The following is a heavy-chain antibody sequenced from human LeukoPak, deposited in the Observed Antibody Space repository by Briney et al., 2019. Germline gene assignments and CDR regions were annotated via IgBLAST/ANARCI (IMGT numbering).Heavy chain of an antibody. D-gene: IGHD3-10*02. CDR2: ITRSSFYI. Sequence: GGSLRLSCAAPGFTFSSYTMIWVRQAPGKGLEWVSSITRSSFYIFYADSVKGRFTISRDNAKNSLYLQMNSLRAEDTAVYYCAELGITVIGGVWGKGTTVTISS. CDR1: GFTFSSYT. V-gene: IGHV3-21*01. CDR3: AELGITVIGGV. J-gene: IGHJ6*04.